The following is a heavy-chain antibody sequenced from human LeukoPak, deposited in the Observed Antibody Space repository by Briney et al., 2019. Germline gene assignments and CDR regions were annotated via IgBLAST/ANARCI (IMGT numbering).Heavy chain of an antibody. D-gene: IGHD1-26*01. J-gene: IGHJ4*02. CDR3: AKSTWVY. CDR1: GFTFSSYG. CDR2: ISYDGSNK. Sequence: PGGSLRLSCAASGFTFSSYGMHSVRQAPGKGLEWVAVISYDGSNKYYADSVKGRFTISRDNSKNTLYLQMNSLRAEDTAVYYCAKSTWVYWGQGTLVTVSS. V-gene: IGHV3-30*18.